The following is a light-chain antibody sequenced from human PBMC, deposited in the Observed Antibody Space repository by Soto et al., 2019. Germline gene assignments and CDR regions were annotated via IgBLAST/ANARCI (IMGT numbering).Light chain of an antibody. CDR3: CSYAGTHAVV. CDR1: SSDVGGYNF. J-gene: IGLJ2*01. Sequence: QSALTQPRSVSGSPGQSVTISCTGTSSDVGGYNFVSWHQHHPGKAPKLMIYDVRYRPSGVPNRFSGSKSGNMASLTISGLQAEDEADYYCCSYAGTHAVVFGGGTKLTVL. CDR2: DVR. V-gene: IGLV2-11*01.